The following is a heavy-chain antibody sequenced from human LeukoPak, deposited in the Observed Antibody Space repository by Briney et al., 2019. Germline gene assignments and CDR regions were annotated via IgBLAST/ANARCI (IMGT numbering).Heavy chain of an antibody. V-gene: IGHV3-53*01. CDR3: AREGSSSSWGYFDY. CDR1: GFTLSSHW. CDR2: IYSGGST. D-gene: IGHD6-6*01. J-gene: IGHJ4*02. Sequence: GGSLRLSCAASGFTLSSHWMGWVRQAPGKGLEWVSVIYSGGSTYYADSVKGRFTISRDNSKNTLYLQMNSLRAEDTAVYYCAREGSSSSWGYFDYWGQGTLVTVSS.